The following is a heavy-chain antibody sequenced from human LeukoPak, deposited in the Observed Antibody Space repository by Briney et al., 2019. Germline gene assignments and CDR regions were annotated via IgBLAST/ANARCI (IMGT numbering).Heavy chain of an antibody. V-gene: IGHV3-30*02. CDR3: EKVCSTNCYRSDY. J-gene: IGHJ4*02. CDR2: IHHDGTNI. Sequence: GALRLSFSAPEFTFSIYGMHWVRPAPGKGPEWGAFIHHDGTNIYYRDSVKGRFTISRDNSRNTLYLQMNNLRIEKTDIYYCEKVCSTNCYRSDYWGRGTLVTVSS. D-gene: IGHD2/OR15-2a*01. CDR1: EFTFSIYG.